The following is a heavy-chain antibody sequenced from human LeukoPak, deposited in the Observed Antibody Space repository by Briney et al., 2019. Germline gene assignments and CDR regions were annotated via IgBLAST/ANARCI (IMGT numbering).Heavy chain of an antibody. CDR3: TRTFLSGDGYKVGYFDY. V-gene: IGHV3-53*01. D-gene: IGHD5-24*01. CDR2: IYSSGST. CDR1: GLTVSSSY. J-gene: IGHJ4*02. Sequence: GGSLRLSCAASGLTVSSSYMSWVRQAPGKGLEWVSLIYSSGSTYYADSVKGRFTISRDNSKNTLFLQMNSLTAEDTAMYYCTRTFLSGDGYKVGYFDYWGQGTLVTVSS.